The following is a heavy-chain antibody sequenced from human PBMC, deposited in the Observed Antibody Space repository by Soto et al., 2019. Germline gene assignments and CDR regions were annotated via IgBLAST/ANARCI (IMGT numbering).Heavy chain of an antibody. V-gene: IGHV4-59*01. CDR3: ARTPETYPNFWIGNAFDV. D-gene: IGHD3-3*01. J-gene: IGHJ3*01. Sequence: PSETLSLTCTVSGGAIFHYYCIFIRHSAFKCRECIVTVYYSGGAHYNPSLESRVTISIDTPKNQFFLNLTSVTAADTAIYYCARTPETYPNFWIGNAFDVWAQGKM. CDR2: VYYSGGA. CDR1: GGAIFHYY.